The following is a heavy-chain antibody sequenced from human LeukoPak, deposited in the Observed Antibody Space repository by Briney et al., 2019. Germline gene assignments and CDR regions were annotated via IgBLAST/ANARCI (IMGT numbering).Heavy chain of an antibody. CDR1: GGSISRDY. CDR2: IYYTGST. V-gene: IGHV4-59*01. D-gene: IGHD2-2*01. J-gene: IGHJ4*02. CDR3: ARLPIVVVPASGFDY. Sequence: SSETLSLTCTVSGGSISRDYWSWIRQPPGKGLEWIGYIYYTGSTNYNPSLKSRVTISVDTSKNQFSLKLSSVTAADTAVYYCARLPIVVVPASGFDYWGQGTLVTVSS.